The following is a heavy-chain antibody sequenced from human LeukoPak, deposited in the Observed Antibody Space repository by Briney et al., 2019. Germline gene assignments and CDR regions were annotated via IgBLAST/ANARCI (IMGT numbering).Heavy chain of an antibody. V-gene: IGHV3-33*06. J-gene: IGHJ5*02. Sequence: GGSLRLSCAASGFTFSSYGMHWVRQAPGKGLEWVAVIWYDGSNKYYADSVKGRFTISRDNSKNTLYLQMNSLRAEDTAVYYCAKELLWFGEYEDWFDPWVQGTLVTVSS. D-gene: IGHD3-10*01. CDR3: AKELLWFGEYEDWFDP. CDR2: IWYDGSNK. CDR1: GFTFSSYG.